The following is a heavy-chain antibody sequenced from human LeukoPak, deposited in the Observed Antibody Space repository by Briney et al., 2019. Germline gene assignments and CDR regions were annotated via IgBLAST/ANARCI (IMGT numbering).Heavy chain of an antibody. CDR3: ARGPRDYYDSSVGAFDI. CDR2: IYSGDST. V-gene: IGHV3-66*01. CDR1: GFTVSSNY. J-gene: IGHJ3*02. Sequence: GGSLRLSCVASGFTVSSNYMSWVRQAPGKGLEWVAGIYSGDSTYYADSVKGRFTISRDNSKNTLYLQMNSLRAEDTAVYYCARGPRDYYDSSVGAFDIWGQGTMVTVSS. D-gene: IGHD3-22*01.